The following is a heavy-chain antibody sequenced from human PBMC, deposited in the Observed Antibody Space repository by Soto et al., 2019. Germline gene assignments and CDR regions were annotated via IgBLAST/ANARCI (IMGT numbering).Heavy chain of an antibody. D-gene: IGHD3-10*01. CDR3: AKDRGVRYQPTRKYFDY. CDR2: IYSGGST. CDR1: GFTVSSNY. J-gene: IGHJ4*02. V-gene: IGHV3-66*01. Sequence: PGGSLRLSCAASGFTVSSNYMSWVRQAPGKGLEWVSVIYSGGSTYYADSVKGRFTISRDNSKNTLYLQMNSLRAEDTAVYYCAKDRGVRYQPTRKYFDYWGQGTLVTVSS.